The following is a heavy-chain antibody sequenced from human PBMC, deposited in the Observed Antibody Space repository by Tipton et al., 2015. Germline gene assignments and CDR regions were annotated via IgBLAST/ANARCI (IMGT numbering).Heavy chain of an antibody. Sequence: TLSLTCTVSGGSISSGGYYWSWIRQPPGKGLEWIGYVYYSGSTNYNPSLQSRVTISVDTSKNQFSLHLSSVTAADTAVYYCAREVWYYDSSGYDYWGQGTLVTVSS. CDR3: AREVWYYDSSGYDY. CDR2: VYYSGST. CDR1: GGSISSGGYY. D-gene: IGHD3-22*01. V-gene: IGHV4-61*08. J-gene: IGHJ4*02.